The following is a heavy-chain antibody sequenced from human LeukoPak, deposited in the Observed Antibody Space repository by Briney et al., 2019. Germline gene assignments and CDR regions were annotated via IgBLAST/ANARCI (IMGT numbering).Heavy chain of an antibody. V-gene: IGHV3-7*01. CDR1: GFTFTDYW. D-gene: IGHD6-13*01. J-gene: IGHJ4*02. CDR2: IKRDGSEK. CDR3: ARGRGSWYGVYFDY. Sequence: PGGSLRLSCAASGFTFTDYWMSWVRQAPGKGLKWVANIKRDGSEKYYVDSVKGRFTISRDNAKNSLYLQMNSLRTEDTAVYYCARGRGSWYGVYFDYWGQGTLVTVSS.